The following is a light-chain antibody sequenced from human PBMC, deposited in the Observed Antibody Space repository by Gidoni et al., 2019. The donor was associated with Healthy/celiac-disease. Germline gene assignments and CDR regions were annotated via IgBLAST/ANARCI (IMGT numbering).Light chain of an antibody. J-gene: IGKJ4*01. CDR2: DAS. CDR3: QQRSNWPLT. V-gene: IGKV3-11*01. Sequence: ELVLTSSPATLSFSTGERATLSCRASQSVSSYLDWYQQKPGQAPRLLIYDASSRASGIPARFSGSGSGTDFTLTISSLEPEDFAVYYCQQRSNWPLTFGGGTKVEIK. CDR1: QSVSSY.